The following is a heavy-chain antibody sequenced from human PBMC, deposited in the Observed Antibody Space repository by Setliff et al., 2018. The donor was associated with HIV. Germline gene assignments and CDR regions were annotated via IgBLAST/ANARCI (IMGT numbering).Heavy chain of an antibody. D-gene: IGHD6-19*01. CDR2: ISGYNGNT. Sequence: ASVKVSCKASGCSFISYGITWVRQAPGQGLEWMGWISGYNGNTNYAQKLQGRVTMTRNTSISTAYMELSSLRSEDTAVYYCARGPRGKIAVAGYYFEYWGQGTLVTVSS. J-gene: IGHJ4*02. CDR3: ARGPRGKIAVAGYYFEY. V-gene: IGHV1-18*01. CDR1: GCSFISYG.